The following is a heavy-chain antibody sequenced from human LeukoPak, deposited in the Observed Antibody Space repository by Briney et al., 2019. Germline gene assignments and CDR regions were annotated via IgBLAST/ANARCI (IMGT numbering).Heavy chain of an antibody. Sequence: GGSLRLSCAASGLILSNEWMNWVRQTPGKGLEWVGLIKSKSNGETTHYAAPVKGRFTISRDDSKNTLFLQMSILQTEDTAMYYCVTERAGAFEDWGQGTLVTVSS. V-gene: IGHV3-15*01. CDR1: GLILSNEW. CDR3: VTERAGAFED. D-gene: IGHD6-19*01. CDR2: IKSKSNGETT. J-gene: IGHJ4*02.